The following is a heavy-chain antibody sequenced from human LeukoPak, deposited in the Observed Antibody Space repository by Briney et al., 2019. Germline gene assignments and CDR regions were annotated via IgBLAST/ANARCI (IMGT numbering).Heavy chain of an antibody. D-gene: IGHD3-10*01. CDR3: ARDHKGNPFYGSGSYSYYFDY. V-gene: IGHV1-2*02. CDR2: INPNSGGT. Sequence: ASVKVSCKASGYTFTGYYMHWVRQAPGQGLEWMGWINPNSGGTNYAQKFQGRVTMTRDTSISTAYMELSRLRSDDTAVYYCARDHKGNPFYGSGSYSYYFDYWGQGTLVTVSS. J-gene: IGHJ4*02. CDR1: GYTFTGYY.